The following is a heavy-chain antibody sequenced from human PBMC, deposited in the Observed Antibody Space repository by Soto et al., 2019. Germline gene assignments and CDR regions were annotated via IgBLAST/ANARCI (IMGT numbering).Heavy chain of an antibody. V-gene: IGHV4-31*03. D-gene: IGHD2-15*01. J-gene: IGHJ6*02. Sequence: SETLSLTCTVSGGSISSGGYYWSWIRQHPGKGLEWIGYIYYSGSTYYNPSLKSRVTISVDTSKNQFSLKLSFVTAADTAVYYCARGKGGGSPDQEYYYYYGMDVWGQGTTVTVSS. CDR1: GGSISSGGYY. CDR3: ARGKGGGSPDQEYYYYYGMDV. CDR2: IYYSGST.